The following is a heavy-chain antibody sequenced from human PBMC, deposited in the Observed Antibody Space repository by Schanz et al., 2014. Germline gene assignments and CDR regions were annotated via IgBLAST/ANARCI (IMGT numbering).Heavy chain of an antibody. CDR2: LTGSGTTT. V-gene: IGHV3-23*01. J-gene: IGHJ6*03. CDR3: ARPSDSSWYMDV. CDR1: GFTFSIYG. Sequence: EVQLLESGGGLVQPGGSLRLSCAASGFTFSIYGMSWVRQAPGKGLEWVSALTGSGTTTYYADSVKGRFTISRDNSKNTLYLQMNNLRAEDTAVYYCARPSDSSWYMDVWGKGTTVTVSS. D-gene: IGHD2-21*02.